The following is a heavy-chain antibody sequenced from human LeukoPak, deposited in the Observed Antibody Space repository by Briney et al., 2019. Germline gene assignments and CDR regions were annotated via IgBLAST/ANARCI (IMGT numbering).Heavy chain of an antibody. D-gene: IGHD4-23*01. J-gene: IGHJ4*02. CDR2: ISAYNGNT. Sequence: GASVKVSCKASGYTFTSHGISWGRQAPGQGLEWMGWISAYNGNTNYPQKLQGRVTMTTDTSTSTAYMELRSLRSDDTAVYYCARDGEYGGNWDYWGQGTLVTVSS. CDR1: GYTFTSHG. V-gene: IGHV1-18*01. CDR3: ARDGEYGGNWDY.